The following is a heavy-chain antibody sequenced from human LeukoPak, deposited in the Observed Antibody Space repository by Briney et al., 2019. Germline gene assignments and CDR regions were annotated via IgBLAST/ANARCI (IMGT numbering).Heavy chain of an antibody. CDR3: AREGRSSTPGY. J-gene: IGHJ4*02. CDR1: GGSISNYY. CDR2: ISSSGNT. V-gene: IGHV4-4*07. Sequence: TSETLSLTCTVSGGSISNYYWSWIQQPAGKGLEWIGRISSSGNTDYNPSLKSRLTMSVDMSKNQFSLKLNSVTAADTAVYYCAREGRSSTPGYWGQGTLVTVSS. D-gene: IGHD2-15*01.